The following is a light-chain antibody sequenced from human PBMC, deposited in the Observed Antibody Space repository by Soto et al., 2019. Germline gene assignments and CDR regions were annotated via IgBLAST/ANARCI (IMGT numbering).Light chain of an antibody. J-gene: IGKJ4*01. CDR2: DAS. V-gene: IGKV3-11*01. CDR1: QSVRSS. Sequence: EFVLTQSPATLSLSPGERATLSCRASQSVRSSLAWYQQKPGQAPRLLIYDASNRATSIPARFSGSGSGTDFTLTISSLEPEEFAVYYCQQRSSWLLTFGGGTKVEIK. CDR3: QQRSSWLLT.